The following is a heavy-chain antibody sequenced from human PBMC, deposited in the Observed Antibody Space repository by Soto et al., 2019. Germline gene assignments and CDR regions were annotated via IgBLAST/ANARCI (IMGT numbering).Heavy chain of an antibody. J-gene: IGHJ4*02. Sequence: HPGGSLRLSCAASGFTFSSYAMSWVRQAPGKGLEWVSAISGSGGSTYYADSVKGRFTISRDNSKNTLYLQMNSLRAEDTAVYYCAKSLGYGRTRGNFDSWGLGTLVTVSS. CDR3: AKSLGYGRTRGNFDS. D-gene: IGHD3-10*01. CDR1: GFTFSSYA. CDR2: ISGSGGST. V-gene: IGHV3-23*01.